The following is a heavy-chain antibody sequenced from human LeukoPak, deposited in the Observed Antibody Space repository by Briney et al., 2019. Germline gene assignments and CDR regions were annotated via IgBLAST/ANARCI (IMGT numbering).Heavy chain of an antibody. CDR2: ISYDGSNK. D-gene: IGHD6-19*01. CDR3: ARSIAVADHFDY. CDR1: GFSFSGYY. V-gene: IGHV3-30*03. J-gene: IGHJ4*02. Sequence: GGSLRLSCEASGFSFSGYYMTWIRQAPGKGLEWVAVISYDGSNKYYADSVKGRFTISRDNSKNTLYLQMNSLRAEDTAVYYCARSIAVADHFDYWGQGTLVTVSS.